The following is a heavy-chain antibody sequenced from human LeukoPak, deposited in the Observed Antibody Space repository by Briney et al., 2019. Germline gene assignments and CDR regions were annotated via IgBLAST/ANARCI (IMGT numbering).Heavy chain of an antibody. CDR3: AKEEGYIYGLLDY. CDR2: ISGSGSTT. Sequence: GGSLRLSCAASGFTFSSYAMSWVRQAPGKGLEWVSSISGSGSTTYYADSVKGRFTISRDNSKNTLYLQMNSLRAEDAAVYYCAKEEGYIYGLLDYWGQGILVTVSS. CDR1: GFTFSSYA. D-gene: IGHD5-18*01. V-gene: IGHV3-23*01. J-gene: IGHJ4*02.